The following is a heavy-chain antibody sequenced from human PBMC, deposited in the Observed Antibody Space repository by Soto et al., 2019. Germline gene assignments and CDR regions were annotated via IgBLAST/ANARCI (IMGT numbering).Heavy chain of an antibody. CDR3: ARATDGMDI. V-gene: IGHV3-30*03. J-gene: IGHJ6*02. CDR2: TTFDGINK. Sequence: QVQLVESGGGVVQPGRSLRLSCAASGFIFSTYSIHWVRQAPGKGLEWVAVTTFDGINKYNADSVKGRFTISRDASKQTVYLQMNSLTTEDTAVYFCARATDGMDIWGQGTTVTVSS. CDR1: GFIFSTYS.